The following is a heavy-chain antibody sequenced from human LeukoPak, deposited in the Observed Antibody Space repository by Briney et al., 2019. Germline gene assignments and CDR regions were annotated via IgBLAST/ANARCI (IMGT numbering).Heavy chain of an antibody. D-gene: IGHD3-3*01. Sequence: TGGSLRLSCAASGFTFSSYGMHWVRQAPGKGLEWVAVIWYDGSNKYYADSVKGRFTISRDNSKNTLYLQMRPEDTAVFYCARVVSRLEGLGSNIAWPYYYYEVDVWGQGTTVTVSS. J-gene: IGHJ6*02. CDR2: IWYDGSNK. CDR1: GFTFSSYG. CDR3: ARVVSRLEGLGSNIAWPYYYYEVDV. V-gene: IGHV3-33*01.